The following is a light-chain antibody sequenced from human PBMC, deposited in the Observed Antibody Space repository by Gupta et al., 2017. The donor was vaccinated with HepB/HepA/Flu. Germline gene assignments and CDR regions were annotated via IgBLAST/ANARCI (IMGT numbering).Light chain of an antibody. J-gene: IGLJ3*02. CDR3: CSYAGRYTWV. V-gene: IGLV2-11*01. Sequence: QSALTQPRSVSASPGQSVTISCTGTSSDVGNYKYVSWYQQHPGKAPKFLIYDVTKRPSGVPDRFSGSKSGNTASLTISGLQAEDEADYYCCSYAGRYTWVFGGGTKLTVL. CDR1: SSDVGNYKY. CDR2: DVT.